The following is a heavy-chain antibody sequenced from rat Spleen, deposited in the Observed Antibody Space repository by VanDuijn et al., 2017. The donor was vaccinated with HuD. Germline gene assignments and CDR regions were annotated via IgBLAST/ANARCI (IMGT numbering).Heavy chain of an antibody. V-gene: IGHV5-29*01. J-gene: IGHJ1*01. CDR1: GFTFSDYY. Sequence: EVQLVESDGGLVQPGRSLKLSCAASGFTFSDYYMAWVRQAPTKGLEWVATISFDGRNSYYRHSVKGRFTISRDNAKSTLYLQMDSLRSEDTASYYCTRAGYLRDWYFDFWGPGTMVTVSS. D-gene: IGHD2-2*01. CDR2: ISFDGRNS. CDR3: TRAGYLRDWYFDF.